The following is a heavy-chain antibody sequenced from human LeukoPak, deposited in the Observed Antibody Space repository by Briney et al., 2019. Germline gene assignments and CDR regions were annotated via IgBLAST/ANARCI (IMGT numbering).Heavy chain of an antibody. CDR1: GYSFSTYW. V-gene: IGHV5-51*01. D-gene: IGHD4-17*01. CDR3: ARLKGGLLKLRECYFDY. CDR2: MYPDDSDI. J-gene: IGHJ4*02. Sequence: GESLKISCKASGYSFSTYWIAWVRQMPGKGLELMGIMYPDDSDIRYSPSFQGQVTISADKSINTAYLQWNSLKASDTAMYYCARLKGGLLKLRECYFDYWGQGTLVTV.